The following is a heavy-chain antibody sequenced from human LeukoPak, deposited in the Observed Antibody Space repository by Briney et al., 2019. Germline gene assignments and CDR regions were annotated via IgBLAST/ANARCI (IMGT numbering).Heavy chain of an antibody. V-gene: IGHV3-7*01. Sequence: GSLRLSCAASGFTFSSYWMSWVRQAPGKGLEWVVNIKQDGSEKYYVDSVKGRFTISRDNAKNSLYLQMNSLRAEDTAVYYCARVGFSPRNYYYYYMDVWGKGTTVTVSS. CDR3: ARVGFSPRNYYYYYMDV. J-gene: IGHJ6*03. CDR2: IKQDGSEK. D-gene: IGHD3-3*01. CDR1: GFTFSSYW.